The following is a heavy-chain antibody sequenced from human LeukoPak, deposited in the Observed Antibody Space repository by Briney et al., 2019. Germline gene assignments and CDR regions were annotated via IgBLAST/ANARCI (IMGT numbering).Heavy chain of an antibody. J-gene: IGHJ5*02. Sequence: SETLSLTCTVSGGSISSSSYYWGWIRQPPGKGLEWIGSIYYSGSTYYNPSLKSRVTISVDTSKNQFSLKLSSVTAADTAVYYCARHQNAANEQWQVPDLPNWFDPWGQGTLVTVSS. D-gene: IGHD6-19*01. CDR2: IYYSGST. V-gene: IGHV4-39*01. CDR3: ARHQNAANEQWQVPDLPNWFDP. CDR1: GGSISSSSYY.